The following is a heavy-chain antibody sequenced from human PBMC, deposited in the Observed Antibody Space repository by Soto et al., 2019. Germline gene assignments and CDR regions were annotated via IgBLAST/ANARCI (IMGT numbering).Heavy chain of an antibody. CDR2: IYYSGST. Sequence: QVQLQESGPGLVKPSETLSLTCTVSGGSISSYYWSWIRQPPGKGLEWIGYIYYSGSTNYNPSLKSRVTISVDTSKNQFSLKLSSVTAADTAVYYCARGIASWPGTYYMDVWGKGTTVTVSS. CDR1: GGSISSYY. CDR3: ARGIASWPGTYYMDV. D-gene: IGHD6-13*01. V-gene: IGHV4-59*08. J-gene: IGHJ6*03.